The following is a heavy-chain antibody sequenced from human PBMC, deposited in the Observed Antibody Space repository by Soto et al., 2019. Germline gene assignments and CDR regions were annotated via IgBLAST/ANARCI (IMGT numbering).Heavy chain of an antibody. CDR3: AHRPPERGLATFDP. D-gene: IGHD1-1*01. Sequence: VSGPTLVNPTQTLTLTCTFSGFSLSTSGVAVGWIRQRPGKALEWLALIYWDDDKRYRPSLKSRLTITKDTSKNQVVLTMTNMDPVDTATYYCAHRPPERGLATFDPWGQGTLGTVSS. V-gene: IGHV2-5*02. J-gene: IGHJ5*02. CDR1: GFSLSTSGVA. CDR2: IYWDDDK.